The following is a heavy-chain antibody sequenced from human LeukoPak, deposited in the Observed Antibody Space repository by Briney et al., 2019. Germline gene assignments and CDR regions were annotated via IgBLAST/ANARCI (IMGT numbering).Heavy chain of an antibody. J-gene: IGHJ5*02. CDR2: INESGST. V-gene: IGHV4-34*01. CDR3: ARRPLTTLRWIDL. CDR1: GGSVSGYY. Sequence: PSETLSLTCAVYGGSVSGYYWNWIRQSPWKDLEWIGEINESGSTNYNPSHKSRVTISMDTSKNQFSLRLTSVTAADTAVYYCARRPLTTLRWIDLWGRGTLVTVSS. D-gene: IGHD3-22*01.